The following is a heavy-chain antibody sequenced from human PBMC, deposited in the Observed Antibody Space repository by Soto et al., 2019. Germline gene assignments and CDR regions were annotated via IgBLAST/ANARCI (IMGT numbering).Heavy chain of an antibody. CDR1: GGTFSSYA. D-gene: IGHD4-17*01. J-gene: IGHJ4*02. Sequence: ASVKVSCKASGGTFSSYAISWVRQAPGQGLEWMGGIIPIFGTANYAQKFQGRVTITADESTSTAYMELSSLRSEDTAVYYCARTAILNDYGDYVSLDYWGQGTLVTVSS. CDR2: IIPIFGTA. V-gene: IGHV1-69*13. CDR3: ARTAILNDYGDYVSLDY.